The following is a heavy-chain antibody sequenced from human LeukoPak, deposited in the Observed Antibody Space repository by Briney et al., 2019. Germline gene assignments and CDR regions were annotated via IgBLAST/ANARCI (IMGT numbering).Heavy chain of an antibody. CDR1: GYTFTSYG. CDR3: ARGPGIAAPRSYYYYMDV. CDR2: ISAYNGNT. Sequence: ASVKVSCKASGYTFTSYGISWVRQAPGQGLEWMGWISAYNGNTNYAQKLQGRVTMTTDTSTSTAYMELRSLRSDDTAVYYCARGPGIAAPRSYYYYMDVWGKGTTVTVSS. J-gene: IGHJ6*03. V-gene: IGHV1-18*01. D-gene: IGHD6-13*01.